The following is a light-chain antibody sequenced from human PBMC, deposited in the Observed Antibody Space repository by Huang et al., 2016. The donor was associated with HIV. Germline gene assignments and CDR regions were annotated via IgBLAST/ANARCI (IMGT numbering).Light chain of an antibody. CDR1: QSVLYRSLNRDY. J-gene: IGKJ4*01. CDR2: WAS. Sequence: DIVMTQSPDSLAVSLGERATINCKSSQSVLYRSLNRDYLAWYQQKPGQSPRLLIYWASTRESGVPDRFSGSGSGTDFTLTISSLQAEDVAVYYCQQYYTTPLTFGGGTKVEI. V-gene: IGKV4-1*01. CDR3: QQYYTTPLT.